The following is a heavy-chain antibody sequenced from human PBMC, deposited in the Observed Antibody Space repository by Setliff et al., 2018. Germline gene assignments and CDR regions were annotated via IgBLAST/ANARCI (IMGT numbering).Heavy chain of an antibody. J-gene: IGHJ3*01. V-gene: IGHV1-69*06. CDR3: VRVLDYYDSNGYSVDAFDV. CDR1: GYTFTSYD. CDR2: IIPIFGTA. Sequence: ASVKVSCKASGYTFTSYDINWMRQASGQGLEWMGRIIPIFGTANYAQKFQGRVTITADKSTSTAYMELSRLRSEDTAVYYCVRVLDYYDSNGYSVDAFDVWGQGTMVTVSS. D-gene: IGHD3-22*01.